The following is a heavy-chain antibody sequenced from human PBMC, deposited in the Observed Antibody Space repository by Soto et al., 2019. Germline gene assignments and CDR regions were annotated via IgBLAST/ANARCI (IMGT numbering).Heavy chain of an antibody. CDR2: IISNGGDT. CDR1: GLKFGSSA. V-gene: IGHV3-23*01. D-gene: IGHD6-13*01. J-gene: IGHJ4*02. Sequence: GGSLRLSCAASGLKFGSSAMSWVRQAPGKGLEWVSSIISNGGDTYYADPVKGRFTISRDNSKNTLYLQMNSLRAEDTAVYYCAKAAAGTLGYWGQGTLVTVSS. CDR3: AKAAAGTLGY.